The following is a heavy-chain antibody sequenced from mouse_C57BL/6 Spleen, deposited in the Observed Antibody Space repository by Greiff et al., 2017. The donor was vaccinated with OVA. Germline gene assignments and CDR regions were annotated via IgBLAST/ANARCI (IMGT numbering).Heavy chain of an antibody. Sequence: EVMLVESGEGLVKPGGSLKLSCAASGFTFSSYAMSWVRQTPEKRLEWVAYISSGGDYIYYADTVKGRFTISRDNARNTLYLQMSSLKSEDTAMYYSTRDDGSRHWYFEVWGTGTTVTVSS. J-gene: IGHJ1*03. D-gene: IGHD1-1*01. CDR3: TRDDGSRHWYFEV. CDR1: GFTFSSYA. V-gene: IGHV5-9-1*02. CDR2: ISSGGDYI.